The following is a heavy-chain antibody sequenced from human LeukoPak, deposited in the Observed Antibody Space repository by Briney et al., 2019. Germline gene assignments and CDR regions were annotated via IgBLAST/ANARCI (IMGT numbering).Heavy chain of an antibody. CDR1: GGSFSGYY. J-gene: IGHJ4*02. D-gene: IGHD6-19*01. CDR2: INHSGST. CDR3: ARGGSQRYSSGWYYYFDY. V-gene: IGHV4-34*01. Sequence: SETLSLTCAVYGGSFSGYYWSWIRQPPGKGLEWIGEINHSGSTNYSPSLKSRVTISVDTSKNQFSLKLSSVTAADTAVYYCARGGSQRYSSGWYYYFDYWGQGTLVTVSS.